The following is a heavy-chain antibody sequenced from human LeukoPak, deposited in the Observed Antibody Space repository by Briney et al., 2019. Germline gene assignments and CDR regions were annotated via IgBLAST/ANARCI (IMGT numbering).Heavy chain of an antibody. D-gene: IGHD4-23*01. Sequence: ASVKVSCKASGGTFSSYAISWVRQAPGQGLEWMGGIIPIFVTANYAQKFQGRVTITPDESTSTAYMELSSLRSEDTAVYYCARVDGGTSGAFDIWGQGTMVTVSS. CDR3: ARVDGGTSGAFDI. CDR1: GGTFSSYA. V-gene: IGHV1-69*13. J-gene: IGHJ3*02. CDR2: IIPIFVTA.